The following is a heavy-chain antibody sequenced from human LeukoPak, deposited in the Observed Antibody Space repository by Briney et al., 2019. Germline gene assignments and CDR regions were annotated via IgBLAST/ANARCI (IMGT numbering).Heavy chain of an antibody. CDR3: ARVVAAAGIDY. CDR1: GGSISSGGYS. D-gene: IGHD6-13*01. CDR2: IYHSGST. Sequence: KTSETLSLTCAVSGGSISSGGYSWSWIRQPPGKGLEWTGYIYHSGSTYYNPSLKSRVTISVDRSKNQFSLNLSSVTAADTAVYYCARVVAAAGIDYWGQGTLVTVSS. V-gene: IGHV4-30-2*01. J-gene: IGHJ4*02.